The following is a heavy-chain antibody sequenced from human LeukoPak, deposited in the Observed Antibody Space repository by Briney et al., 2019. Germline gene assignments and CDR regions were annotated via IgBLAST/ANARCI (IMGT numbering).Heavy chain of an antibody. D-gene: IGHD1-1*01. CDR3: ARDIATVQHQD. CDR1: GYTFTNYG. Sequence: ASVKVSCKTSGYTFTNYGISWVRQAPGQGLEWVGWISAYNGNTNYVQKFRGRVAMTTDTSTSTVYMDLRSLRSDDTAVYYCARDIATVQHQDWGQGTLVTVSS. V-gene: IGHV1-18*01. CDR2: ISAYNGNT. J-gene: IGHJ4*02.